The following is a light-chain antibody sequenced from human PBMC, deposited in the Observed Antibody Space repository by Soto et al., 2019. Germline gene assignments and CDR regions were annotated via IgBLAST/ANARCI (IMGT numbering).Light chain of an antibody. CDR2: DAS. J-gene: IGKJ1*01. CDR1: QSVSSY. Sequence: EXXXTQSPATLSLSPGERATLSCRASQSVSSYLAWYQQKPGQAPRLLIYDASNRATGIPARFSGSGSGTDFTLTISSLEPEDFAVYYCQQRSNWWTFGQGTKVEIK. V-gene: IGKV3-11*01. CDR3: QQRSNWWT.